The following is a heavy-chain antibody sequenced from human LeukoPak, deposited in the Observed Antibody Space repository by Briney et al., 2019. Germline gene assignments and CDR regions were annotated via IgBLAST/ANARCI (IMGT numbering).Heavy chain of an antibody. CDR2: ISWNSDNI. J-gene: IGHJ4*02. V-gene: IGHV3-9*01. CDR1: GFTFRDSA. D-gene: IGHD2-8*01. CDR3: AKEGSVCTNGICRYLDF. Sequence: PGGSLRLSCAASGFTFRDSAMHWVRQVPGKGLEWVSSISWNSDNIDYADSVKGRFTISRDNAKNSLYLQMNSLRPEDTAFYYCAKEGSVCTNGICRYLDFWGQGALVTVSS.